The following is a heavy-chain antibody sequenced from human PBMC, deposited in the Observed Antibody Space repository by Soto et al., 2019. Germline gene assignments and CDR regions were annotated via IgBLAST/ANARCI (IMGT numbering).Heavy chain of an antibody. CDR3: ARGGSFRGHFVY. CDR2: MYYSGSP. CDR1: DGSISSGGYY. J-gene: IGHJ4*02. D-gene: IGHD1-26*01. V-gene: IGHV4-31*03. Sequence: QVQLQESGPGLVKPSQTLSLTCSVSDGSISSGGYYWTWIRQHPGKGLEWIGYMYYSGSPYYNPYLKSRVTISVDRSKKQFSQKLSSVTAADTAVYYCARGGSFRGHFVYWGQGTMVTVSS.